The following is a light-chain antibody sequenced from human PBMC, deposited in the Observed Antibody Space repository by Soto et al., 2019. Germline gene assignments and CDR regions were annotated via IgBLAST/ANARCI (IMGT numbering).Light chain of an antibody. CDR1: DTDVGYYKY. CDR2: VVI. Sequence: QGSLTPPAWVSASRGQSSTISCPGSDTDVGYYKYVSWYQQLPGKAPQLIIYVVINRPAGVSPRFSGSKYGNTASLTISGLQAEDEADYYCCSYTTTTAFYVFGTGTKVTVL. CDR3: CSYTTTTAFYV. J-gene: IGLJ1*01. V-gene: IGLV2-14*03.